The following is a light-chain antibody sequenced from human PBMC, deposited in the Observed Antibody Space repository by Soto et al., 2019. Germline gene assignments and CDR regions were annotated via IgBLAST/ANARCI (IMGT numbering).Light chain of an antibody. J-gene: IGLJ3*02. CDR3: SSFTSSSTQV. CDR1: SSDVGGYNY. Sequence: QSALTQPASVSGSLGQSITISCTGTSSDVGGYNYVSWYQQHPGKVPKLIIYEVDNRPSGVSNRFSGSKSANTASLTISGLPADDEADYYCSSFTSSSTQVFGGGTKLTVL. CDR2: EVD. V-gene: IGLV2-14*01.